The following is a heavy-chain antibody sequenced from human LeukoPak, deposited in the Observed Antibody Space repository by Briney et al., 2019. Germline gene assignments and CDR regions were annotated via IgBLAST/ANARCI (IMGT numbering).Heavy chain of an antibody. V-gene: IGHV1-46*01. CDR3: ARARPDFDY. CDR1: GYIFTSYY. J-gene: IGHJ4*02. Sequence: ASVKVSCKASGYIFTSYYIHWVRQAPGQGLEWMGIINPSGGDTSYAQKFQGRVTMTRDTSTSTVYMELSSLKSEDTAVYYCARARPDFDYWGQGTLVTVSS. CDR2: INPSGGDT.